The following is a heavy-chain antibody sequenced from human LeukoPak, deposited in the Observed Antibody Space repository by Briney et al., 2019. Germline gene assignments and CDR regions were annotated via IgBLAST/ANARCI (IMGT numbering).Heavy chain of an antibody. J-gene: IGHJ4*02. D-gene: IGHD3-22*01. Sequence: SQTLSLTCTVSGGSINNGDYYWSWIRQPPGNGLEWIGYIYYSGSTYYNPSLKSWVTISLDTSKNQFSLKLSSVTATDTAVYYCARVGDSTGFRGFYFDYWGQGTLVTVSS. CDR2: IYYSGST. CDR1: GGSINNGDYY. CDR3: ARVGDSTGFRGFYFDY. V-gene: IGHV4-30-4*01.